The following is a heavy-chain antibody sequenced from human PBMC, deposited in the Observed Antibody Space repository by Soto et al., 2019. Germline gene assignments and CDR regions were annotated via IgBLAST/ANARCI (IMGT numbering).Heavy chain of an antibody. V-gene: IGHV3-30*03. Sequence: GGSLRLYFAASGFTFSSDAMLGVRQAPGKGLEWLAVISYDGSNKYYADSVKGRFTISRDNSKNTLYLQMNSLRAEDTAVSDIDTDHRNIVLPIFYYSGMYVWGQGITLTV. CDR1: GFTFSSDA. CDR2: ISYDGSNK. CDR3: DTDHRNIVLPIFYYSGMYV. J-gene: IGHJ6*02. D-gene: IGHD2-15*01.